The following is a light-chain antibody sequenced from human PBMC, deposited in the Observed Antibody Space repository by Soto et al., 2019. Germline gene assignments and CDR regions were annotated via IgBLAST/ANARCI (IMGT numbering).Light chain of an antibody. Sequence: EIVMTQSPAILSLSPGETATLSCRASQSVTTKLAWYQQRPGQTPRLLIYNASTRGTAVPARFSGGGSVTEFSLTISSLQSDDFGVYYCHQYNTWPPRFTFGPGTKVDIK. J-gene: IGKJ3*01. CDR2: NAS. CDR1: QSVTTK. V-gene: IGKV3-15*01. CDR3: HQYNTWPPRFT.